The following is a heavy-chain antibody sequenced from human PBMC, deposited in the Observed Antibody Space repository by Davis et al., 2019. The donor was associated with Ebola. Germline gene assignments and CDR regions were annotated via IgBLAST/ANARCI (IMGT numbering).Heavy chain of an antibody. CDR1: GFTFSSYW. J-gene: IGHJ4*02. V-gene: IGHV3-74*01. Sequence: GESLKISCAASGFTFSSYWMHWVRQAPGKGLVWVSRINFYGSGTSYADSVKGRFTISRDNAKNTVYLQMNSLRAEDTAVYYCARDLYDSSAGFDYWGQGTLVTVSS. D-gene: IGHD3-22*01. CDR2: INFYGSGT. CDR3: ARDLYDSSAGFDY.